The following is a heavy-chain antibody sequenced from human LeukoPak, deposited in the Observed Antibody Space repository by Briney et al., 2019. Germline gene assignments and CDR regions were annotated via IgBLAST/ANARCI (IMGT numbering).Heavy chain of an antibody. D-gene: IGHD1-7*01. Sequence: GASVKVSCKASGYTFTSYGISWVRQAPGQGLEWMGIINPSGGSTSYAQKFQGRVTMTRDMSTSTVYMELRSLRSDDTAVYYCARDWNYVNDDFDIWGQGTMVTVSS. CDR2: INPSGGST. V-gene: IGHV1-46*01. CDR1: GYTFTSYG. J-gene: IGHJ3*02. CDR3: ARDWNYVNDDFDI.